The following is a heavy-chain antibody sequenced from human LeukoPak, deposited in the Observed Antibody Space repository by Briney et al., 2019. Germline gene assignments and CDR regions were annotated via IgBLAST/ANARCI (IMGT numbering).Heavy chain of an antibody. Sequence: PGGSLRLSCAASGFTFRTYAMSWVRQAPGKGRKWVSAISASGGNTYYADSVKGRFTISRDNSKNTLYLQLNSLRAEDTAVYYCAGPYAVGAASGARFDYWGQGTLVTVSS. CDR3: AGPYAVGAASGARFDY. J-gene: IGHJ4*02. CDR2: ISASGGNT. V-gene: IGHV3-23*01. D-gene: IGHD1-26*01. CDR1: GFTFRTYA.